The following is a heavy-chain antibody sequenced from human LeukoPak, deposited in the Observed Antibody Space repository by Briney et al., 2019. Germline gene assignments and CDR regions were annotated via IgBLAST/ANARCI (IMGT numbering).Heavy chain of an antibody. V-gene: IGHV4-39*01. Sequence: SSETLSLTCTVSGVSISSGGYYWGWIRQPPGKGLEWIGSIYYSGSTYYNPSLKSRVTISVDTSKNQFSLKLSSVTAADTTVYYCAIASDYSSSWYWDYYYGMDVWGQGTTVTVSS. D-gene: IGHD6-13*01. CDR1: GVSISSGGYY. J-gene: IGHJ6*02. CDR3: AIASDYSSSWYWDYYYGMDV. CDR2: IYYSGST.